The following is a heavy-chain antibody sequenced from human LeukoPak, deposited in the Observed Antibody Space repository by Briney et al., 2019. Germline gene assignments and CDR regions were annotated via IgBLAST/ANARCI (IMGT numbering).Heavy chain of an antibody. CDR3: AKDRYGDYGPFDT. Sequence: GGSLRLSCAASGFNFNSHGMHWARQAPGKGLEWVALIPSDGSYTYYADSVKGRFTISRDNSKNTLSLQMNSVRPDDTAVYYCAKDRYGDYGPFDTWGQGTMVTVSS. D-gene: IGHD4-17*01. CDR2: IPSDGSYT. V-gene: IGHV3-30*18. J-gene: IGHJ3*02. CDR1: GFNFNSHG.